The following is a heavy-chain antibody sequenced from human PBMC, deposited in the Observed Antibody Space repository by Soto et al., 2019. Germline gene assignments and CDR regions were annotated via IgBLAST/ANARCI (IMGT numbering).Heavy chain of an antibody. Sequence: AETLSLTCALYGGSFYGYYWICIGQSPGKGLEWIGEIHHSGSTKYNPSLKSRVSLSVDTSTKQFSLKMTSMTAADRGVYYCARGVDSWSGYLFWGQGTPVTVSS. J-gene: IGHJ4*02. V-gene: IGHV4-34*01. CDR3: ARGVDSWSGYLF. CDR1: GGSFYGYY. CDR2: IHHSGST. D-gene: IGHD3-3*01.